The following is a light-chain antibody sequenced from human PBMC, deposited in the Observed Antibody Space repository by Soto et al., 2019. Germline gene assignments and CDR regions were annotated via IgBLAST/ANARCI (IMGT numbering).Light chain of an antibody. CDR3: QTCGTGIWG. V-gene: IGLV4-69*01. Sequence: QTVVTQSPSASASLGASVKLTCTLSSGHSTYAIAWHQQQPEKGPRYLMNLNSDGSHSKGDGIPDRFSGSSSGTERYLTISSLQSEDEADYSCQTCGTGIWGFGGGTKVTVL. CDR1: SGHSTYA. J-gene: IGLJ3*02. CDR2: LNSDGSH.